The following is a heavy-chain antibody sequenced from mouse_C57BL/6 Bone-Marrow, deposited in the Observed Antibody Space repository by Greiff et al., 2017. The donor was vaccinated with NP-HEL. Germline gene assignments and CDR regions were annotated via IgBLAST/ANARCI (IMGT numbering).Heavy chain of an antibody. CDR2: VNPGSGGT. Sequence: VQRVESGAELVRPGTSVKVSCKASGYAFTNYLLEWVKQRPGQGLEWIGVVNPGSGGTNYNEKFKGKATLTADKSSSTAYMQLSSLTSEDSAVYFCARLYYDYDGAYWGQGTLVTVSA. V-gene: IGHV1-54*01. CDR3: ARLYYDYDGAY. D-gene: IGHD2-4*01. J-gene: IGHJ3*01. CDR1: GYAFTNYL.